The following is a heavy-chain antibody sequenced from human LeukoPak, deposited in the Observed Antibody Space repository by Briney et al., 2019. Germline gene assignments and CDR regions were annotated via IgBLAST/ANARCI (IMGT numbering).Heavy chain of an antibody. V-gene: IGHV4-61*05. CDR3: ARGNSYYDSSDFPCESFQH. J-gene: IGHJ1*01. D-gene: IGHD3-22*01. CDR1: GGSISSSSYY. CDR2: IYYSGNT. Sequence: SETLSLTCTVSGGSISSSSYYWGWIRQPPGKGLEWIGFIYYSGNTNYNPSLKSRVTISVDTSKNQFSLKLSSVTAADTALYYCARGNSYYDSSDFPCESFQHWGQGTLVTVSS.